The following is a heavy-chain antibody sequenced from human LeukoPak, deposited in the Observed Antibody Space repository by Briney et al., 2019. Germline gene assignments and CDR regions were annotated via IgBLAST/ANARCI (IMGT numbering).Heavy chain of an antibody. J-gene: IGHJ4*02. CDR1: GLIFSDYY. D-gene: IGHD3-22*01. Sequence: GGSLRLSCEVSGLIFSDYYMGWFRQAPGKGLEWVSSISSSSSYIYYADSVKGRFTISRDNAKNSLYLQMNSLRAEDTAVYYCAGSDSSGYMGDFDYWGQGILVTVSS. CDR2: ISSSSSYI. CDR3: AGSDSSGYMGDFDY. V-gene: IGHV3-21*01.